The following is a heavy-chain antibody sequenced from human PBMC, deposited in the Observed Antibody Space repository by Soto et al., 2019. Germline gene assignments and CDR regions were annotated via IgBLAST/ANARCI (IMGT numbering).Heavy chain of an antibody. Sequence: QVQLVQSGAEVKKPGSSVKVSCKASGGTFSSYAISWVRQAPGQGLEWMGGIIPIFGTANYAQKFQGRVTITADXXTXTXXMELSSLRSEDTAVYYCARMYYYDSSGYWYNWFDPWGQGTLVTVSS. CDR2: IIPIFGTA. CDR3: ARMYYYDSSGYWYNWFDP. D-gene: IGHD3-22*01. V-gene: IGHV1-69*12. CDR1: GGTFSSYA. J-gene: IGHJ5*02.